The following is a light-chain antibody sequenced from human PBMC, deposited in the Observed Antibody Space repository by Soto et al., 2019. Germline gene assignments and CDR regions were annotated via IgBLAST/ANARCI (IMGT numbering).Light chain of an antibody. CDR1: SSNVGGHNY. J-gene: IGLJ3*02. CDR3: SSYTARGV. Sequence: QSALTQPASVSGSPGQSITISCSGTSSNVGGHNYVSWYQQHPGKAPKLIISEVSNRPSGISNRFSASKSVNTASLTISGLQAEDEADYYCSSYTARGVFGGGTKLTVL. CDR2: EVS. V-gene: IGLV2-14*01.